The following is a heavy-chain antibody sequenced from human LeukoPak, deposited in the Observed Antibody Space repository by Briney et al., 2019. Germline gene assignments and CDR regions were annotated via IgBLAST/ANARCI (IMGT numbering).Heavy chain of an antibody. Sequence: SETLSLTCTVSGGSISSYYWSWIRQPPGKGLEWIGYIYYSGSTDSNPSLKSRVTISVDTSKNQFSLKLRSVTAADTAVYYCARIFGDYHRYYFDYWGQGILVTVSS. CDR3: ARIFGDYHRYYFDY. D-gene: IGHD4-17*01. CDR2: IYYSGST. CDR1: GGSISSYY. V-gene: IGHV4-59*01. J-gene: IGHJ4*02.